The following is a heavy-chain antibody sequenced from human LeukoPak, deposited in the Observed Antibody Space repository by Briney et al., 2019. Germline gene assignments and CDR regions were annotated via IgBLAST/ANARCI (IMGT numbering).Heavy chain of an antibody. CDR1: GGSMTSSGFY. J-gene: IGHJ4*02. CDR3: ARGRRPSNYYDSSGSIATYFDY. Sequence: PSETLSLTCTVSGGSMTSSGFYWAWLRRRPGKNLEWIGNVHYTGITSYNPSLQSRLSLAVDTSRSQFSLDLRSVTAADTAVYYCARGRRPSNYYDSSGSIATYFDYWGQGTLVTVSS. D-gene: IGHD3-22*01. CDR2: VHYTGIT. V-gene: IGHV4-39*01.